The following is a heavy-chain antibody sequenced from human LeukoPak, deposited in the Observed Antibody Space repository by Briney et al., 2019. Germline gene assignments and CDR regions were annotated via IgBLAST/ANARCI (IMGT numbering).Heavy chain of an antibody. D-gene: IGHD6-25*01. CDR1: GGSISSGNYY. Sequence: SGTLSLTCTVSGGSISSGNYYWAWIRQPAGKGLEWIGRIFTSGSTNYNPSLKSRVTISIDTSKNQFSLKLNSVTAADTAVYYCAFSEGDYWGQGTLVTVSS. CDR2: IFTSGST. CDR3: AFSEGDY. V-gene: IGHV4-61*02. J-gene: IGHJ4*02.